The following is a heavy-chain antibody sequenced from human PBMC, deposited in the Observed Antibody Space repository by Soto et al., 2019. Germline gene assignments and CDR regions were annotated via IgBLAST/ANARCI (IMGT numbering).Heavy chain of an antibody. V-gene: IGHV1-8*01. CDR1: GYTFTSYD. J-gene: IGHJ4*02. Sequence: QVQLVQSGAEVKKPGASVKVSCKASGYTFTSYDINWVRQATGQGLEWMGWMNPNRGNTGYAQKFQGRVTMTRNTSISTAYMELSSLRSEDTAVYYCARKPKNTIFGVVINGEDPNHYWGQGTLVTVSS. CDR2: MNPNRGNT. CDR3: ARKPKNTIFGVVINGEDPNHY. D-gene: IGHD3-3*01.